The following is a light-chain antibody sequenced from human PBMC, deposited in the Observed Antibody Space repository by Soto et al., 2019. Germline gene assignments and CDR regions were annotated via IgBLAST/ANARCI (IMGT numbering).Light chain of an antibody. J-gene: IGLJ2*01. CDR1: SSDVGGYDY. CDR3: DSYTSSSTVI. Sequence: QAVVTQPASVSGSPGQSITISCTGTSSDVGGYDYVSWYQQHPGKAPKLMIYEVSNRPSGVSNRFSGSKSGNTASLTISGLQAEDEADYYCDSYTSSSTVIFGGGTKVTVL. CDR2: EVS. V-gene: IGLV2-14*01.